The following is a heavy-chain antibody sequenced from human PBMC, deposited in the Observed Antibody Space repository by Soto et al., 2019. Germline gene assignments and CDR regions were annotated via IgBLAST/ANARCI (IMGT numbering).Heavy chain of an antibody. D-gene: IGHD2-2*01. CDR3: ATKYCSSTSCDNWFDP. J-gene: IGHJ5*02. V-gene: IGHV1-2*04. CDR2: INPNSGGT. CDR1: GYTFTGYY. Sequence: ASVKVSCKASGYTFTGYYMHWVRQAPGQGLEWMGWINPNSGGTNYAQKFQGWVTMTRDTSISTAYMELSRLRSDDTAVYYCATKYCSSTSCDNWFDPWGQGTLVTVSS.